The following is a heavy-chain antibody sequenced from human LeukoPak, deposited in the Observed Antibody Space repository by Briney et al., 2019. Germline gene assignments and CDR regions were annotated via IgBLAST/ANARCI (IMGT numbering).Heavy chain of an antibody. D-gene: IGHD2-15*01. V-gene: IGHV3-23*01. CDR1: GFTYPNFV. CDR3: AKGETEGGGLAHAY. CDR2: ISGRGGST. J-gene: IGHJ4*02. Sequence: GSLRISCAASGFTYPNFVMSWVRHAPGKGLEWVSAISGRGGSTYYADAVKGRFTISRDNSKNTLYLQMNSLSAEDTAEYYCAKGETEGGGLAHAYWGQGTLVTVSS.